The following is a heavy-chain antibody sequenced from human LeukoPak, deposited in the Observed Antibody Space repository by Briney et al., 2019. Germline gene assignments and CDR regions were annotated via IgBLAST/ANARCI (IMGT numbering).Heavy chain of an antibody. J-gene: IGHJ4*02. CDR2: ISNDGSNK. CDR3: ARDLSWVDFWSGYSDY. CDR1: GFTFSSYG. Sequence: SGGSLRLSCAASGFTFSSYGMHWVRLAPGKGLEWVAVISNDGSNKYHADSVKGRFTISRDNSKNTLYLQMNSLRAEDTAVYYCARDLSWVDFWSGYSDYWGQGTLVTVSS. D-gene: IGHD3-3*01. V-gene: IGHV3-30*19.